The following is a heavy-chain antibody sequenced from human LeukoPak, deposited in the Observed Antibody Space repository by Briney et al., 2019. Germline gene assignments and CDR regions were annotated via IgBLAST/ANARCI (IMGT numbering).Heavy chain of an antibody. CDR2: IYYSGST. D-gene: IGHD5-12*01. CDR3: ARHLYSGYSDDDAFDI. CDR1: GGSISSSSYY. Sequence: PSETLSLTCTVFGGSISSSSYYWGWIRQPPGKGLEWIGSIYYSGSTYYNPSLESRVTISVDTSKNQFSLKLSSVTAADTAVYYCARHLYSGYSDDDAFDIWGQGTMVTVSS. V-gene: IGHV4-39*01. J-gene: IGHJ3*02.